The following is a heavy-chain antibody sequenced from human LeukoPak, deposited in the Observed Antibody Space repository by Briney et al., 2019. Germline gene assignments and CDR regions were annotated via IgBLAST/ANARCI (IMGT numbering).Heavy chain of an antibody. CDR2: ISAYNGNT. D-gene: IGHD6-19*01. CDR1: GYTFTSYG. J-gene: IGHJ3*02. V-gene: IGHV1-18*01. CDR3: ASISSLYSSGWSLDAFDI. Sequence: ASVKVSCKASGYTFTSYGISWVRQAPGQGLEWMGWISAYNGNTNYAQKLQGRVTMTTDTSTSTAYMELRSLRSDDTAVYYCASISSLYSSGWSLDAFDIWGQGTMVTVSS.